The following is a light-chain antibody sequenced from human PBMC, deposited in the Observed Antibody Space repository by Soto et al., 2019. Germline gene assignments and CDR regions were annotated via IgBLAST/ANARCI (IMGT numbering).Light chain of an antibody. J-gene: IGKJ1*01. CDR2: DAS. CDR3: QQYTSFSWS. CDR1: QSVFSW. V-gene: IGKV1-5*01. Sequence: DIQMTQSPSTLSASVGVRVTITCRASQSVFSWLAWYQQKPGQAPKLLIYDASTLEGGVPSRFSDSGSGTEFTLAIGGLQPDYFATYHCQQYTSFSWSFGQGTKVEVK.